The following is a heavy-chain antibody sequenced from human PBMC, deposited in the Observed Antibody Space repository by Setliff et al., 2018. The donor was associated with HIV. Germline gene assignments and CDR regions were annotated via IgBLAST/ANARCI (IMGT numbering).Heavy chain of an antibody. CDR2: IYYSGNP. D-gene: IGHD2-2*01. Sequence: LSLTCSVSGGSISSGYYYWSWIRQHPGKGLEWIGYIYYSGNPFYNPSLRSRVTISFDTSKNQFSLKLSSVTAADTAVYYCARGFDYAQRPPLYYFDYWGQGTLVTVSS. J-gene: IGHJ4*02. CDR1: GGSISSGYYY. V-gene: IGHV4-31*03. CDR3: ARGFDYAQRPPLYYFDY.